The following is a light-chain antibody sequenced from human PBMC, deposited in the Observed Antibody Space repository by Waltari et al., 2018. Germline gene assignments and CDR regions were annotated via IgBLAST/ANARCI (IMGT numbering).Light chain of an antibody. CDR3: QTWDIATVV. Sequence: LALTQSPSASASLGASVTVTCTLSSDHSNYAIAWHQQQPQKGPRYLMKVNGDGSNIRGAGISDRFSGSSSGAERYLTISSLQSEDEGDYYCQTWDIATVVVGGGTKLTVL. CDR2: VNGDGSN. CDR1: SDHSNYA. V-gene: IGLV4-69*01. J-gene: IGLJ2*01.